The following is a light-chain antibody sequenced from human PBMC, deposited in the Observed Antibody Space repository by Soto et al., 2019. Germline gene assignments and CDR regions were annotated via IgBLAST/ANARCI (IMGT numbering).Light chain of an antibody. CDR3: QQYGNSQDT. Sequence: EIVLTQSPGTLSLSPGERATLSCRASQSVNNNYLAWYQQKPGQAPRLLIYGASSRATGIPDRFSGSGSGTVFTLTISRLEPEDFAVYYCQQYGNSQDTFGQGTKLEIK. CDR2: GAS. J-gene: IGKJ2*01. V-gene: IGKV3-20*01. CDR1: QSVNNNY.